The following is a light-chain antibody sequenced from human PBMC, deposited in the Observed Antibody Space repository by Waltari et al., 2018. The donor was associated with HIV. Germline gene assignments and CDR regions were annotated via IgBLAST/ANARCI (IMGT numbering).Light chain of an antibody. Sequence: DIQMPQSPSSLSASVGDRVSITCQASQDISYYLNWYQQKPGKAPKLLIYDASRLQRGVPSRFSGGGSGTDFTFTISSLQPEDIATYYCQQYASMFTFGPGTKVNIK. J-gene: IGKJ3*01. CDR3: QQYASMFT. V-gene: IGKV1-33*01. CDR2: DAS. CDR1: QDISYY.